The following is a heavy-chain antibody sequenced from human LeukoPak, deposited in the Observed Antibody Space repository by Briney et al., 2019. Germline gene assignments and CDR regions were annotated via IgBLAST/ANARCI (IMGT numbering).Heavy chain of an antibody. CDR2: INPNSGGT. CDR3: ARVRSYYYGSGSYYHPHASGDY. V-gene: IGHV1-2*02. CDR1: GYTFTGYY. D-gene: IGHD3-10*01. Sequence: ASVNVSCKASGYTFTGYYMHWVRQAPGQGLEWMGWINPNSGGTNYAQKFQGRVTMTRDTSISTAYMELSRLRSDDTAVYYCARVRSYYYGSGSYYHPHASGDYWGQGTLVTVSS. J-gene: IGHJ4*02.